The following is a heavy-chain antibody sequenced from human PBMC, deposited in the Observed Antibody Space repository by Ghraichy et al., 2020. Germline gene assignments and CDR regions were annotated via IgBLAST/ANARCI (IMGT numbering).Heavy chain of an antibody. D-gene: IGHD2-2*01. CDR2: IKQDGSGK. CDR1: GFTFSRYW. V-gene: IGHV3-7*01. CDR3: ARGAICSSTSCYYGMDV. Sequence: GGSLRLSCAASGFTFSRYWMSWVRQAPGKGLEWVANIKQDGSGKSYVDSVKGRFTISRDNAKNSLYLQMNSLRAEDTAVYYCARGAICSSTSCYYGMDVWGQGTTVTVSS. J-gene: IGHJ6*02.